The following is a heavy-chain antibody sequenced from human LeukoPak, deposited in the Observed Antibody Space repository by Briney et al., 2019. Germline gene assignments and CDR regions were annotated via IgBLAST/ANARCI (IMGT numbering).Heavy chain of an antibody. V-gene: IGHV3-23*01. CDR2: MSGSGGST. CDR3: ARSRITMVRGVGYNWFDP. CDR1: GFTFSSYA. Sequence: GGSLRLSCAASGFTFSSYAMSWVRQAPGKGLEWVSAMSGSGGSTYYADSVKGRFTISRDNSKNTLYLQMNSLRAEDTAVYYCARSRITMVRGVGYNWFDPWGQGTLVTVSS. D-gene: IGHD3-10*01. J-gene: IGHJ5*02.